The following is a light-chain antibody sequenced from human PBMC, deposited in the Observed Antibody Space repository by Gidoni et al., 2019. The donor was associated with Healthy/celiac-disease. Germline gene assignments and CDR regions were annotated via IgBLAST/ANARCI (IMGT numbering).Light chain of an antibody. V-gene: IGLV1-47*01. Sequence: QSVLTQPPSASGTTGQRVTISCSGSSSNIGSNYVYWYQQLPGTAPHLLIYRNNQRPSGVPDRFSGSKSGTSASLAISGLRSEDVADYYCAAWDDSPSGYVFGTGTKVTVL. CDR3: AAWDDSPSGYV. CDR1: SSNIGSNY. J-gene: IGLJ1*01. CDR2: RNN.